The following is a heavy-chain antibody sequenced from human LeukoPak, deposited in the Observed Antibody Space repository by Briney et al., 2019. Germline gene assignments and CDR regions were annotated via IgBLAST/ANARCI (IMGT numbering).Heavy chain of an antibody. J-gene: IGHJ4*02. Sequence: ASVRVSCKASGYTFTSYDINWVRQATGQGLEWMGWMNSNSGNTGYAQKFQRRANITRTTSISTASMELRSLRSEDTAVYYCARGLGGSGSYITDFDYWGQGTLVTASS. CDR2: MNSNSGNT. V-gene: IGHV1-8*03. CDR3: ARGLGGSGSYITDFDY. CDR1: GYTFTSYD. D-gene: IGHD3-10*01.